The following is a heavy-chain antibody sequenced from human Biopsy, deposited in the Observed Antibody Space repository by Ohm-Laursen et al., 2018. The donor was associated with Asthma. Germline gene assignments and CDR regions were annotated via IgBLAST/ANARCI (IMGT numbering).Heavy chain of an antibody. Sequence: LRLSCAASGRHFGSYNMHWARQAPGKGLEWVAVISYDGSSIYYADSVKGRFTISRDNSKNTLSLQMNSLTAEDTAVYYCAREGVAGTHIEDWGQGTLVTVSS. J-gene: IGHJ4*02. D-gene: IGHD6-19*01. V-gene: IGHV3-30-3*01. CDR1: GRHFGSYN. CDR3: AREGVAGTHIED. CDR2: ISYDGSSI.